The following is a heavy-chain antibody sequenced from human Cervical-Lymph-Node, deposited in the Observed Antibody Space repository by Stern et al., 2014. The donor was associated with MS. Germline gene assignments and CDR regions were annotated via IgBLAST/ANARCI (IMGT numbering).Heavy chain of an antibody. J-gene: IGHJ4*02. CDR3: AKEGRPRPGLGVD. D-gene: IGHD2-8*01. Sequence: QVQLMQSGAEVKKPGASVRVSCTASGYTFTAYYMHWVRQAPGQGLEWMGRINPNGGATYYPQKFQGRITMTRDTSISTVYMDLSRLTSDDTAIYYCAKEGRPRPGLGVDWGQGTLVTVSS. CDR1: GYTFTAYY. CDR2: INPNGGAT. V-gene: IGHV1-2*06.